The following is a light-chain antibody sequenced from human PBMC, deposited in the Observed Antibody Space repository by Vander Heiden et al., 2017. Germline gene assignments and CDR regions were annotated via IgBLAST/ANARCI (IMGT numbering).Light chain of an antibody. CDR3: SSYAGSNTVL. J-gene: IGLJ2*01. V-gene: IGLV2-8*01. CDR2: EVS. CDR1: SSDVGGYNY. Sequence: SAPPHPPSASGSPGPSVTISCTGTSSDVGGYNYVSWYQQHPGKAPKLLIYEVSKRPSGVPDRFSGSKSGNTASLTVSGLQADDESEYHCSSYAGSNTVLFGGGTKLTVL.